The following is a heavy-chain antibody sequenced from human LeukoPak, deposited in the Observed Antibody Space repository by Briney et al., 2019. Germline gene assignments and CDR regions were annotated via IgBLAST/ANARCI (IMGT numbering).Heavy chain of an antibody. D-gene: IGHD2-2*01. CDR2: MNHHSGGT. CDR1: GYTFTGYY. Sequence: SVKVSCKASGYTFTGYYMHWVRQAPGQGLEGMGWMNHHSGGTNYAQKFRARVSMTTDTSINTAYLELTGLTSDDTALYYCARAQRTVSGLDVWGQGTTVTVSS. CDR3: ARAQRTVSGLDV. V-gene: IGHV1-2*02. J-gene: IGHJ6*02.